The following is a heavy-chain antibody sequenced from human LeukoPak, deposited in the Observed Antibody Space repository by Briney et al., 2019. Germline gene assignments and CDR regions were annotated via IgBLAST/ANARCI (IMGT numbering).Heavy chain of an antibody. V-gene: IGHV4-39*01. CDR1: GGSISSSSYY. CDR3: AMAEMAIDY. J-gene: IGHJ4*02. CDR2: IEESGST. Sequence: SETLSLTCTVSGGSISSSSYYWGWIRQPPGKGREWIGSIEESGSTYYNPCLKIRFTISVDTSKNPFSLKLSSVTAADTAVYYCAMAEMAIDYWGQGTLVTVSS. D-gene: IGHD5-24*01.